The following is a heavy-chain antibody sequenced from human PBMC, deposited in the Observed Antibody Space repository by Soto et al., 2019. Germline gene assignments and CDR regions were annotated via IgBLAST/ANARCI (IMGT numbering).Heavy chain of an antibody. CDR1: GDSIRIYD. CDR3: YINGF. D-gene: IGHD2-8*01. J-gene: IGHJ1*01. CDR2: IYYSGSP. V-gene: IGHV4-59*04. Sequence: PSETLSLTCTVSGDSIRIYDWTWNRQPPGKGLEWIGCIYYSGSPYYNPSLKSRVTMSVDTSKNQFSLNLISVTAADTAVYYCYINGFWGKGTLVTVSS.